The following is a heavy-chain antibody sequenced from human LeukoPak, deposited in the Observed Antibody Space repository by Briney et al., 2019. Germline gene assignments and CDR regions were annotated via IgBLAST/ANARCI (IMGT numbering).Heavy chain of an antibody. CDR1: GGSISSGSYS. Sequence: SETLSLTCTVSGGSISSGSYSWSWIRQPAGKGLEWIGRIYISGSTNYNPSLKSRVSISVDTSKNQFSLKLSSVAAADTAVYYCAREALITLNAFDIWGQGTMVTVSS. CDR2: IYISGST. V-gene: IGHV4-61*02. J-gene: IGHJ3*02. CDR3: AREALITLNAFDI. D-gene: IGHD3-22*01.